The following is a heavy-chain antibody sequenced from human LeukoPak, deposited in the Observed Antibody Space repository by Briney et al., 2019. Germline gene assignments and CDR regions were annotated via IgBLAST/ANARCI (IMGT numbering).Heavy chain of an antibody. J-gene: IGHJ6*03. CDR2: INPNSGST. CDR3: ARGDSSGYYNYYYYMDV. CDR1: GYTFTGYY. V-gene: IGHV1-2*02. D-gene: IGHD3-22*01. Sequence: ASVKVSCTASGYTFTGYYMHWVRQAPGQGLEWMGWINPNSGSTNYAQKFQGRVTMTRDTSISTAYMELSRLRSDDTAVYYCARGDSSGYYNYYYYMDVWGKGTTVTVSS.